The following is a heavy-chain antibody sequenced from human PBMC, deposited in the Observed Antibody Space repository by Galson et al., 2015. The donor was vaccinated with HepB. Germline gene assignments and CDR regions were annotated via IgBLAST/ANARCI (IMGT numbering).Heavy chain of an antibody. Sequence: ETLSLTCAVYGGSFGGYYWSWIRQPPGKGLEWIGEINHSGSTNYNPSLKSRVTMSVDTSKNQFSLDLTSVTATDTALYYCARVKGGISVAGTVSSWFDPWGQGTLVTVSS. D-gene: IGHD6-19*01. CDR3: ARVKGGISVAGTVSSWFDP. CDR2: INHSGST. CDR1: GGSFGGYY. V-gene: IGHV4-34*01. J-gene: IGHJ5*02.